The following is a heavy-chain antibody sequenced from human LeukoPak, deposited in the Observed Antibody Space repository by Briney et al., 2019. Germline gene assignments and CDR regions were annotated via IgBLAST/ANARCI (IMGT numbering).Heavy chain of an antibody. CDR1: GFTFDDYG. V-gene: IGHV3-20*04. D-gene: IGHD1-1*01. CDR2: INWYGGST. J-gene: IGHJ5*02. CDR3: ARRHTTNWYNWFDP. Sequence: GGSLRLSCAASGFTFDDYGMSWVRQAPGKGLEWVSDINWYGGSTDYADSVKGRFTISRDNAKNSLYLHMSSLRDEDTAFYYCARRHTTNWYNWFDPWGQGTLVIVSS.